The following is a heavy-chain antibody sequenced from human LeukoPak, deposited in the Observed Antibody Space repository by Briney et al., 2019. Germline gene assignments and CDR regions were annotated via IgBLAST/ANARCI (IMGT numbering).Heavy chain of an antibody. CDR1: GYTFTGYY. J-gene: IGHJ5*02. CDR3: ARLIPPDGDYSLGFDP. Sequence: GASVKVSCKASGYTFTGYYMHWVRQAPGQGLEWMGWINPNSGGTNYAQKFQGRVTMTRDTSISTAYMELSRLRSDDTAVYYWARLIPPDGDYSLGFDPWGQGTLVTVSS. D-gene: IGHD4-17*01. V-gene: IGHV1-2*02. CDR2: INPNSGGT.